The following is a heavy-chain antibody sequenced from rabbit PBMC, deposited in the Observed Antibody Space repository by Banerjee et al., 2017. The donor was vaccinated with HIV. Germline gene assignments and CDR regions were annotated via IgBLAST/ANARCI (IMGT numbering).Heavy chain of an antibody. J-gene: IGHJ4*01. D-gene: IGHD5-1*01. CDR1: GFTISSSYW. CDR3: VRDGGGSVYFNL. V-gene: IGHV1S47*01. CDR2: IYTGKGRT. Sequence: QEQLVESGGGLVQPEGSLTLTCKASGFTISSSYWICWVRQAPGKGLEWIGIIYTGKGRTDYASWVNGRFSISRESNQNTVSLQMNSLTAADTATYFCVRDGGGSVYFNLWGPGTLVTV.